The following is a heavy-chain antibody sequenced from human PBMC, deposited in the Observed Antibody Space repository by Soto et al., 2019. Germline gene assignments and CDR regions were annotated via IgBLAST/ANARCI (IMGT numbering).Heavy chain of an antibody. J-gene: IGHJ6*02. Sequence: QVQLVQSGAEVKKPGASVKVSCKASGYTFTSYGISWVRQAPGQGLEWMGWISAYNGNTNYAQKLQGRVTMTTDTSTSTDYMELRSLRSDDTAVYYCARDLAPLVRYYYGMDVWGQGTTVNVFS. CDR2: ISAYNGNT. CDR3: ARDLAPLVRYYYGMDV. D-gene: IGHD6-6*01. CDR1: GYTFTSYG. V-gene: IGHV1-18*01.